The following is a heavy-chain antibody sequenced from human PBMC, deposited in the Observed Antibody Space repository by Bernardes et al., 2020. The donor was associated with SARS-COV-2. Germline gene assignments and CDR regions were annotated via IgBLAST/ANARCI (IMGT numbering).Heavy chain of an antibody. CDR2: IYYNGNT. D-gene: IGHD2-15*01. Sequence: ETLSLTCTVSGSSVSSGGYYWSWIRQPPGKGLEWVGFIYYNGNTNYNPSLKSRITISVDTSKNQLSLKLTSVTAADTAVYYCARDVRGGTLDYWGQGTPVTVSS. CDR3: ARDVRGGTLDY. V-gene: IGHV4-61*08. J-gene: IGHJ4*02. CDR1: GSSVSSGGYY.